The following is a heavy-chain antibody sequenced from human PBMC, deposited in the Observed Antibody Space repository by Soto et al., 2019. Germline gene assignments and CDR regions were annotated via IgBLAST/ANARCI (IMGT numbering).Heavy chain of an antibody. CDR2: IYYSGST. V-gene: IGHV4-31*03. CDR1: GGSISSGGYY. Sequence: LSLTCTVSGGSISSGGYYWSWIRQHPGKGLEWIGYIYYSGSTYCNPSLKSRVTISVDTSKNQFSLKLSSVTAADTAVYYCARDVRHAFDIWGQGTMVTVSS. J-gene: IGHJ3*02. CDR3: ARDVRHAFDI.